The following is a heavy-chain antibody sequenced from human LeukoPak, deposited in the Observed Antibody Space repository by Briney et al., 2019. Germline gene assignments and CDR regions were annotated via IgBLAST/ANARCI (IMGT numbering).Heavy chain of an antibody. J-gene: IGHJ4*02. Sequence: GRSLRLSCAASGFTFDDYAMHWVRQAPGKGLEWVSGISWNSGSIGYADSVKGRFTISRDNAKNSLYLQMNSLRAEDTALYYCAKDPTTVVRGILGYWGQGTLVTASS. CDR1: GFTFDDYA. CDR3: AKDPTTVVRGILGY. CDR2: ISWNSGSI. D-gene: IGHD4-23*01. V-gene: IGHV3-9*01.